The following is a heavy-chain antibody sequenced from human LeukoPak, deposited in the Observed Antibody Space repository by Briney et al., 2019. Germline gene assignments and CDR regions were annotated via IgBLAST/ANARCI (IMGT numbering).Heavy chain of an antibody. D-gene: IGHD3-9*01. V-gene: IGHV4-61*01. CDR3: ARVRYSDVLTGYYGDGYFDY. CDR1: GGSVSTGSYY. CDR2: MHYSGST. Sequence: SETLSLTCTLSGGSVSTGSYYCGWIRQPPGKGLEWLGNMHYSGSTNYNPSLKSRVTISVDTSMNQFSLLLTSATAADTAVYYCARVRYSDVLTGYYGDGYFDYWGQGTLVTVSS. J-gene: IGHJ4*02.